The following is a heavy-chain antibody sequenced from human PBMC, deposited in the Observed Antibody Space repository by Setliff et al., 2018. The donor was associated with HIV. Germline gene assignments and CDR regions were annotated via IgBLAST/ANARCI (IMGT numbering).Heavy chain of an antibody. CDR3: ATKLYCTNGVCLDAFDI. D-gene: IGHD2-8*01. CDR1: GYTFTGYY. J-gene: IGHJ3*02. CDR2: IIPNSGGT. V-gene: IGHV1-2*06. Sequence: ASVKVSCKASGYTFTGYYVHWVRQAPGQGLEWMGRIIPNSGGTNYAQKFQGRVTMTRDTPISTAYMELTRLRSDDTAVYYCATKLYCTNGVCLDAFDIWGQGTMVTVSS.